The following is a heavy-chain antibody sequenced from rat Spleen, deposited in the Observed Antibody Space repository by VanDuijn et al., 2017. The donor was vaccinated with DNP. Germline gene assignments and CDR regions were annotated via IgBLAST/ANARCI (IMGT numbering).Heavy chain of an antibody. CDR2: SSPSGSRT. J-gene: IGHJ1*01. Sequence: EVQLVESGGGLVQPGRSLKLSCAASGFTFSDYYMAWVRQAPKKGLEWVAASSPSGSRTYYAESVKGRFTISRDDAKSGLYLQMNSLKSEDTATYYCARGSTSIYWYFDFWGPGTMVTVSS. CDR1: GFTFSDYY. CDR3: ARGSTSIYWYFDF. V-gene: IGHV5-22*01. D-gene: IGHD3-1*01.